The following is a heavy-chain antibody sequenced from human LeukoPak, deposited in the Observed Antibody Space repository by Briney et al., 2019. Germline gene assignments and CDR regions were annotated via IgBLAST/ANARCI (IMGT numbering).Heavy chain of an antibody. D-gene: IGHD1-26*01. CDR3: ARRRVGATYFDY. J-gene: IGHJ4*02. V-gene: IGHV1-2*02. CDR1: GYTFTGYY. CDR2: INPNSGGT. Sequence: ASVKVSCKASGYTFTGYYMHWVRQAPGQGLEWMGWINPNSGGTNYAQKFQGRVTMTRDTSISTAYMELSRLRSDDTAVYYCARRRVGATYFDYWGQGTLVTVSS.